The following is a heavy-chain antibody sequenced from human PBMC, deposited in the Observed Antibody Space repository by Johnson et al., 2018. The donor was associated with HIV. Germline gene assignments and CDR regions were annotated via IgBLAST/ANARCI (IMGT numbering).Heavy chain of an antibody. CDR2: IYSGATT. V-gene: IGHV3-66*01. J-gene: IGHJ3*02. CDR1: GFTLSSYA. CDR3: AKDRNWGASGAFDI. Sequence: EVKLLESGGGLVKPGGSLRLSCAASGFTLSSYAMHWVRQAPGKGLEWVSLIYSGATTDYADSVTGRFTISRDISKNTLYLQMNSLRAEDTAVYYCAKDRNWGASGAFDIWGRGTMVTVSS. D-gene: IGHD7-27*01.